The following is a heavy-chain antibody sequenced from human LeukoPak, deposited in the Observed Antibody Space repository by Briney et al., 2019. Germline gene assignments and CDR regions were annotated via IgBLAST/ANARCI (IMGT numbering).Heavy chain of an antibody. CDR1: GGSISSSSYY. CDR3: ARGEARLIYVWGSYRYNNWFDP. CDR2: INRSGST. J-gene: IGHJ5*02. Sequence: SETLSLTCTVSGGSISSSSYYWSWIRQPPGKGLEWIGEINRSGSTNYNPSLKSRVTISVDTSKNQFSLKLSSVTAADTAVYYCARGEARLIYVWGSYRYNNWFDPWGQGTLVTVSS. V-gene: IGHV4-39*07. D-gene: IGHD3-16*02.